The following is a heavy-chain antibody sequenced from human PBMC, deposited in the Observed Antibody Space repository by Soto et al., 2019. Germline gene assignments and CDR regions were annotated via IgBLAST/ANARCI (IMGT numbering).Heavy chain of an antibody. D-gene: IGHD3-9*01. Sequence: GGSLRLSCAASGFTSSNYAVTWVRQAPGKGLEWVSTISGSGGSTYYADSVKGRFTISRDNSKKTLYLQMNSLRAEDTAVYHCARVFDTYYFDSWGQGNMVTVSS. V-gene: IGHV3-23*01. CDR2: ISGSGGST. CDR1: GFTSSNYA. J-gene: IGHJ4*02. CDR3: ARVFDTYYFDS.